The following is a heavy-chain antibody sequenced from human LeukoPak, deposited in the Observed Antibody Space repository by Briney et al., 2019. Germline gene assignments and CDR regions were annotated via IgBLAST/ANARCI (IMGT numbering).Heavy chain of an antibody. D-gene: IGHD4-11*01. Sequence: ASVKVSCKASGYTFTSYYMHWVRQAPGQGLEWMAWIDPSTGNTHYAQKFQGRITVTRDTSISTTYMELSWLTSDDTALYYCAREYSASEHWGQGTLVTVSS. CDR2: IDPSTGNT. CDR1: GYTFTSYY. J-gene: IGHJ1*01. V-gene: IGHV1-2*02. CDR3: AREYSASEH.